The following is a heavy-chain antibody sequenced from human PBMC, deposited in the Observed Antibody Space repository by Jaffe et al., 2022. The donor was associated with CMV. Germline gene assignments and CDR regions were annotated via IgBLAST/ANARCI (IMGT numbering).Heavy chain of an antibody. D-gene: IGHD3-3*01. V-gene: IGHV1-46*01. J-gene: IGHJ5*02. CDR2: INPSGGST. CDR3: ARVAGWPGLRFLEGWFDP. Sequence: QVQLVQSGAEVKKPGASVKVSCKASGYTFTSYYMHWVRQAPGQGLEWMGIINPSGGSTSYAQKFQGRVTMTRDTSTSTVYMELSSLRSEDTAVYYCARVAGWPGLRFLEGWFDPWGQGTLVTVSS. CDR1: GYTFTSYY.